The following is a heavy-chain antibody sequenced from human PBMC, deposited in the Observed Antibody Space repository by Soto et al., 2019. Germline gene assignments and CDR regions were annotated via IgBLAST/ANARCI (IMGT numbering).Heavy chain of an antibody. CDR1: GGTFSSYA. J-gene: IGHJ6*02. V-gene: IGHV1-69*13. D-gene: IGHD3-9*01. CDR3: ARSYYDILTGYSYYYYYGMDV. CDR2: IIPIFGTA. Sequence: SVKVSCKASGGTFSSYAISWVRQAPGQGLEWMGGIIPIFGTANYAQKFQGRVTITADESTSTAYMELSSLRSEDTAVYYCARSYYDILTGYSYYYYYGMDVWGQGTTVTVSS.